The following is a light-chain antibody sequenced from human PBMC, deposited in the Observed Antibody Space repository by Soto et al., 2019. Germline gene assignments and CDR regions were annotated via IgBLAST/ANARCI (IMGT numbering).Light chain of an antibody. CDR2: AAS. Sequence: EIVLTQSPSTLSVSPGETATLSCRASQSVSSYVAWYQHKPGQAPRLLIYAASTRATGIPARFSGSGSGTDFALTISSLQPEDFAIYYCQQYNNSFTFGQGTRLEIK. V-gene: IGKV3-15*01. CDR1: QSVSSY. J-gene: IGKJ5*01. CDR3: QQYNNSFT.